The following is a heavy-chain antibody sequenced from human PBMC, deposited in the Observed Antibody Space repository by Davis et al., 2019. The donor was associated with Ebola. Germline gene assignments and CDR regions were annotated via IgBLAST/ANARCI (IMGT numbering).Heavy chain of an antibody. J-gene: IGHJ4*02. V-gene: IGHV4-34*01. CDR3: ARLMKPPVYSYDSSGYYAYGDY. CDR2: INHSGST. D-gene: IGHD3-22*01. CDR1: GGSFSGYY. Sequence: SETLSLTCAVYGGSFSGYYWSWIRQPPGKGLEWIGEINHSGSTPYNPSLKSRVTISVDTSKNQFSLKLSSVTAADTAVYYCARLMKPPVYSYDSSGYYAYGDYWGQGTLVTVSS.